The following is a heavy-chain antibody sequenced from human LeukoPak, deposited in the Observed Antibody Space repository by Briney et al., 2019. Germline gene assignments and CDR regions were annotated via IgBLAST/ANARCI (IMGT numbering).Heavy chain of an antibody. J-gene: IGHJ4*02. D-gene: IGHD6-19*01. Sequence: ASVKVSCKASGHTFTSFAVHWVRQAPGQRLEWMGWINAGTGNRKYSQKFQDRVTITRETSATTAYMELSSLTSEDTAVYYCARVSDDSGWNFDYWGQGTLVTVSS. CDR3: ARVSDDSGWNFDY. V-gene: IGHV1-3*01. CDR1: GHTFTSFA. CDR2: INAGTGNR.